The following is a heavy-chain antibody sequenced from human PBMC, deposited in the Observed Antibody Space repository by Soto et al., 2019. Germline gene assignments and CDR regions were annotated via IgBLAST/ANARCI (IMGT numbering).Heavy chain of an antibody. D-gene: IGHD6-19*01. V-gene: IGHV3-48*03. J-gene: IGHJ4*02. CDR2: ISTSGNTI. CDR3: VRDRYSSGWFGDF. CDR1: AFSFTSDE. Sequence: GGSLRLSCAVSAFSFTSDEMNWVRQAPGRGLEWVAYISTSGNTIYYADSVKGRFTISRDNAKNSLYLQMNSLRVEDTAVYYCVRDRYSSGWFGDFWGQGTPVTVSS.